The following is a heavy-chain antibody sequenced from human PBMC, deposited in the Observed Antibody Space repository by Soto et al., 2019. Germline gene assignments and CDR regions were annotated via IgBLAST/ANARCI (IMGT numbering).Heavy chain of an antibody. V-gene: IGHV4-34*01. CDR3: ARQGNGAEGFDF. CDR2: INQNGAT. Sequence: SETLSLTCAVYGGPFNDYYWTWIRQIPGTGLEWIGEINQNGATNYNPSLKSRVIMSVDTSKTQVSLRLTSVTAADAAVYYCARQGNGAEGFDFWGQGALVTVSS. CDR1: GGPFNDYY. D-gene: IGHD4-17*01. J-gene: IGHJ4*02.